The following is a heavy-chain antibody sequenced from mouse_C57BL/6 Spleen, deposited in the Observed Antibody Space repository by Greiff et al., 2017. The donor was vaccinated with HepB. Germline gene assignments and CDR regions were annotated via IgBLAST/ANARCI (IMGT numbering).Heavy chain of an antibody. CDR2: TDPANGNT. V-gene: IGHV14-3*02. CDR3: RISTINA. D-gene: IGHD5-2*01. CDR1: GYNIKDIY. Sequence: EVKLQQSGAELVKPAASLKLSCTASGYNIKDIYIHWVKQRPEKGLERIRRTDPANGNTKYDPKFQGKATITADTSSNTAYLQLSSLTSEDTAVYYCRISTINAWAQGTTLTVSS. J-gene: IGHJ2*01.